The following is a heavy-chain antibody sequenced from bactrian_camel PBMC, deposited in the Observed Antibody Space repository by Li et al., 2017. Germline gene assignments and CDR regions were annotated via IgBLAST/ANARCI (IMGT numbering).Heavy chain of an antibody. CDR2: IWTGGGST. V-gene: IGHV3S54*01. D-gene: IGHD6*01. Sequence: HVQLVESGGGSVQAGGSLRLSCEVSGITEGTNCMGWFRQAPGKKREGVAVIWTGGGSTYYADSVKGRFTVSDDNAKNILYLQMNSLKPEDTAMYYCAADSRERGWCTLGAPLLYSGQGTQVTVS. J-gene: IGHJ4*01. CDR1: GITEGTNC. CDR3: AADSRERGWCTLGAPLLY.